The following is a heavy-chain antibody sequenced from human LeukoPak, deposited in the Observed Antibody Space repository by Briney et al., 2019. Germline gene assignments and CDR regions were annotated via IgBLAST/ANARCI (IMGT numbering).Heavy chain of an antibody. CDR1: GFSFTTYW. CDR3: VREDSYSSGWYGPDY. CDR2: INQGGTER. D-gene: IGHD6-19*01. Sequence: GGSLRLSCAASGFSFTTYWMSWVRQAPGKGLEWVANINQGGTERYVDSVKGRFTISRDNAKNSLYLQMNSLNAEDTAIYYCVREDSYSSGWYGPDYWGQGTLVTVSS. V-gene: IGHV3-7*05. J-gene: IGHJ4*02.